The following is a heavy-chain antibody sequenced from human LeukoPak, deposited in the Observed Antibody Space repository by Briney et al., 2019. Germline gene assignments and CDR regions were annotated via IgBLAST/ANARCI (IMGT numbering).Heavy chain of an antibody. Sequence: SETLSLTCAVYGGSFSGYYWSWIRQPPGKWLEWIGEINHSGSTNYNPSLKSRVTISVDTSKNQFSLKLSSVTAADTAVYYCARGIVVVPAASFDYWGQGTLVTVSS. CDR1: GGSFSGYY. J-gene: IGHJ4*02. V-gene: IGHV4-34*01. CDR2: INHSGST. D-gene: IGHD2-2*01. CDR3: ARGIVVVPAASFDY.